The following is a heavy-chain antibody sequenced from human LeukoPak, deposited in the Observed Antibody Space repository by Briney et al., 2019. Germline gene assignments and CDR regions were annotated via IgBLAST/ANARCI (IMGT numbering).Heavy chain of an antibody. Sequence: GGSLRLSCAASGFTFSSYAMHWVRQAPGKGLEWVAVISYDGSNKYYADSVKGRFTISRDNSKNTLYLQMNSLRAEDTAVYYCARSLWRPGNYYYYMDVWGKGTTVTVSS. J-gene: IGHJ6*03. CDR3: ARSLWRPGNYYYYMDV. CDR2: ISYDGSNK. D-gene: IGHD1-1*01. CDR1: GFTFSSYA. V-gene: IGHV3-30-3*01.